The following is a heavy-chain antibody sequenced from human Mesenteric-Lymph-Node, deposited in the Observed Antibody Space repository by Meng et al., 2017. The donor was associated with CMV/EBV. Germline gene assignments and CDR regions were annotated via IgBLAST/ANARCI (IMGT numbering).Heavy chain of an antibody. J-gene: IGHJ4*02. CDR1: GYTFTIYY. V-gene: IGHV1-46*01. CDR3: ARGSIQSYSNYGVDY. Sequence: ASVKVSCKASGYTFTIYYIHWVRQAPGQGLEWMGIINPSGGSTSYAQKFQGRVTMTRDTSTSTVYMELSSLRSEDTAVYYCARGSIQSYSNYGVDYWGQGTLVTVSS. D-gene: IGHD4-11*01. CDR2: INPSGGST.